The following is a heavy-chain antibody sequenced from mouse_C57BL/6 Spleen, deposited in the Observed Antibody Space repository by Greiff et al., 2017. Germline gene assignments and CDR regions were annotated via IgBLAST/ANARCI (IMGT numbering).Heavy chain of an antibody. V-gene: IGHV1-64*01. CDR1: GYTFTSYW. J-gene: IGHJ4*01. Sequence: VQLQQSGAELVKPGASVKLSCKASGYTFTSYWMHWVKQRPGQGLEWIGMIHPNSGSTNYNEKFKSKATLTVDKSSSTAYMQLSSLTSEDSAVYYCARRATGIYAMDYWGQGTSVTVSS. CDR2: IHPNSGST. D-gene: IGHD4-1*02. CDR3: ARRATGIYAMDY.